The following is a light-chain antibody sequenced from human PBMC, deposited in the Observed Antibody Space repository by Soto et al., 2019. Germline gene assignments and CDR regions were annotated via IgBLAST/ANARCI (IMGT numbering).Light chain of an antibody. CDR2: GAS. CDR3: QQYGNSPRT. V-gene: IGKV3-20*01. J-gene: IGKJ1*01. Sequence: EVVLTQSPGTLSLSPGERATLSSRASQSVSATYLAWYQQKLGQAPRLLIYGASSRATGIPDRFSGSGSGTDLTLTISRLEPEDFAVYYCQQYGNSPRTFGQGTKVEIK. CDR1: QSVSATY.